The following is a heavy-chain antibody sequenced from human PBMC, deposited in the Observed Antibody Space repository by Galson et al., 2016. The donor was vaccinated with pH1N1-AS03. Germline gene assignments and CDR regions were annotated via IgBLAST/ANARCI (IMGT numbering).Heavy chain of an antibody. CDR1: GFGLGGNA. Sequence: SLRLSCAASGFGLGGNAMAWVRQAPGKGLEWVAAIGGSYDRTDYADSVEGRFTISRDTSKNTLYPDMNSLRAADTAVYYCAKDIFRWAFDAWGQGTMVSVSS. CDR3: AKDIFRWAFDA. V-gene: IGHV3-23*01. CDR2: IGGSYDRT. D-gene: IGHD3-16*01. J-gene: IGHJ3*01.